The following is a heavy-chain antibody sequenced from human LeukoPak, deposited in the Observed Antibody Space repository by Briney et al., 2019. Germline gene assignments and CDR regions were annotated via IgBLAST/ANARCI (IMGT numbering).Heavy chain of an antibody. CDR3: ARGRIVGATAPDY. D-gene: IGHD1-26*01. CDR2: IGSSISTI. Sequence: GGSLTLSCAASGFTFCSYSMNWVRQAPGKGLEWVSHIGSSISTIAYADPVRGRFTIARDNAKNSLYLQMSSPEAEATAVYYCARGRIVGATAPDYWGQGTLVTVSS. V-gene: IGHV3-48*04. J-gene: IGHJ4*02. CDR1: GFTFCSYS.